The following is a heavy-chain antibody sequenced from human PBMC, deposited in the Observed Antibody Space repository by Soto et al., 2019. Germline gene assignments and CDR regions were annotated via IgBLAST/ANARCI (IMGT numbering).Heavy chain of an antibody. CDR2: VIPFSDTI. J-gene: IGHJ4*02. D-gene: IGHD5-18*01. CDR1: GGTFTRHP. V-gene: IGHV1-69*01. CDR3: TREGYKYGRPATFDY. Sequence: QVQLLQSGAEVKKPGSSVKVSCKASGGTFTRHPISWVRQAPGHGLEWMGGVIPFSDTITYAHKFQGRVTISADESTSTADMELISLRSDDTSVYDCTREGYKYGRPATFDYWCQGTLVTFSS.